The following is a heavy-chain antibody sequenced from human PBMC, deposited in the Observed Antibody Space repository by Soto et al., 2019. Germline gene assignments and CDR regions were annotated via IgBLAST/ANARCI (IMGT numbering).Heavy chain of an antibody. Sequence: QVQLVQSGAEVKKPGSSVKVSGKASGDTFSGYSISWVRQAPGQGLEWMGGIIPLFGTTNYAQRFQGRVTITADKSTSTAYMELSSLKSEDTAIYYCARDLGSGYDPGDYWGQGTLVTVSS. V-gene: IGHV1-69*14. D-gene: IGHD5-12*01. CDR1: GDTFSGYS. CDR2: IIPLFGTT. J-gene: IGHJ4*02. CDR3: ARDLGSGYDPGDY.